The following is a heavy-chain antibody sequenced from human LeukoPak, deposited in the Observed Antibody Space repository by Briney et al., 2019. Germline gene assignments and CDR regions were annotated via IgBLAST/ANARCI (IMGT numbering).Heavy chain of an antibody. CDR1: GFTFSSYG. V-gene: IGHV3-33*06. J-gene: IGHJ4*02. Sequence: PGRSLRLSYAASGFTFSSYGMHWVRQAPGKGLEWVAVIWYDGSNKYYADSVKGRFTISRDNSKNTLYLQMNSLRTEDTAVYYCAKEGGSGYYLDWGQGTLVTVSS. CDR3: AKEGGSGYYLD. CDR2: IWYDGSNK. D-gene: IGHD3-22*01.